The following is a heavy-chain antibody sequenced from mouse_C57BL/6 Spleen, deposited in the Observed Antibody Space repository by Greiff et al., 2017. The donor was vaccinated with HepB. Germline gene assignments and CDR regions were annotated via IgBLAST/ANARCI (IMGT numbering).Heavy chain of an antibody. CDR3: ARGITTFDY. D-gene: IGHD1-1*01. CDR2: INPYNGGT. Sequence: EVQLQQSGPVLVKPGASVKMSCKASGYTFTDYYMNWVKQSHGKSLEWIGGINPYNGGTSYNQKFKGKATLTVDKSSSTAYMELNSLTSEDSAVYYCARGITTFDYWGQGTTLTVSS. CDR1: GYTFTDYY. J-gene: IGHJ2*01. V-gene: IGHV1-19*01.